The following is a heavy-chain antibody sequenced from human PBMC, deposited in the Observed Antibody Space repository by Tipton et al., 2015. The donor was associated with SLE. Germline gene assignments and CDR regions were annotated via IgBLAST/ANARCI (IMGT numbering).Heavy chain of an antibody. D-gene: IGHD5-12*01. Sequence: TLSLTCIVSGDLITSSTKYWGWIRQPPGKGLEWIGSIYLNGITFYTPSLRSRVSISVDTSKNQLSLKLISVTAADTAVYFCARLVGGYARWGQGTLVTVSS. CDR3: ARLVGGYAR. CDR1: GDLITSSTKY. J-gene: IGHJ4*02. V-gene: IGHV4-39*01. CDR2: IYLNGIT.